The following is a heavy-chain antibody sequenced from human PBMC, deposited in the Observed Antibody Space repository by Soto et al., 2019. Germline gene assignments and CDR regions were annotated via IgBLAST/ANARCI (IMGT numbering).Heavy chain of an antibody. CDR1: GGSFSGYY. D-gene: IGHD3-10*01. CDR2: INHSGST. V-gene: IGHV4-34*01. CDR3: ARGRSRGIDY. J-gene: IGHJ4*02. Sequence: SETLSLTCAVYGGSFSGYYWSWIRQPPGKGLEWIGEINHSGSTNYNPSLKSRVTISVDTSKNQFSLKLSSVTAADTAVYYCARGRSRGIDYWGQGTLVTVSS.